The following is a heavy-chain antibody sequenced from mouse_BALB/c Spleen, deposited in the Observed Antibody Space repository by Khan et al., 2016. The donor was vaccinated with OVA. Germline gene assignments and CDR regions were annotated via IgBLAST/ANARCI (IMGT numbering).Heavy chain of an antibody. J-gene: IGHJ3*01. CDR2: MWAGGST. V-gene: IGHV2-9*02. CDR1: GFSLTNYG. D-gene: IGHD1-1*01. CDR3: ARPYYGSAWFAF. Sequence: QVQLKESGPGLVAPSQSLSIICTVSGFSLTNYGVHWVRQPPGKGLEWLGVMWAGGSTNYNSALMSRLSISLDNSKSQVFLKMNSLQTDDTAMYYCARPYYGSAWFAFWGQGTLVTVSA.